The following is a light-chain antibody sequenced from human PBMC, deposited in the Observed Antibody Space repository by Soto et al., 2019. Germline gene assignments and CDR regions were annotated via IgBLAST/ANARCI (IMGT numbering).Light chain of an antibody. J-gene: IGKJ2*01. V-gene: IGKV3-20*01. CDR2: YAS. CDR3: QQYGSSYT. Sequence: EIVWTQSPDTLSLSPGSRATLSCRTSQSVTNSYSAWYQQKPGSAPRLVIYYASSRATGLPDMFSGSGSGTDFTLTISRLEPEDFAVYYCQQYGSSYTFGQGTKLEIK. CDR1: QSVTNSY.